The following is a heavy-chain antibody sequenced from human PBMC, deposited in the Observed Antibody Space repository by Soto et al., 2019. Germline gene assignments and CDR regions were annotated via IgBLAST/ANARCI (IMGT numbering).Heavy chain of an antibody. Sequence: SETLSLTCTVSGASISSYFWNWIRQPPGKGLEWIGYIYYSGTTYYNPSLKSRVTMSVDTSKNQFSLKLSSVTAADTAVYYCARHTAMVLFDYWGRGTLVTVSS. CDR3: ARHTAMVLFDY. J-gene: IGHJ4*02. D-gene: IGHD5-18*01. CDR2: IYYSGTT. V-gene: IGHV4-59*08. CDR1: GASISSYF.